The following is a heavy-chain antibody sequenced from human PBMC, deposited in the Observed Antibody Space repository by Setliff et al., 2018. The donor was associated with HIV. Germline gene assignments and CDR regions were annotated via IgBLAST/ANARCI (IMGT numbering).Heavy chain of an antibody. CDR3: ARQPYYDDDGTNLPSEWRVLG. CDR1: GGRFSNYG. D-gene: IGHD3-16*01. V-gene: IGHV1-69*13. CDR2: IIPIFGTT. Sequence: GASVKVSCKASGGRFSNYGISWVRQAPGQGLEWMGGIIPIFGTTNYAQMFQGRVTMTADESTSTAYMELNSLRSDYAAVYYCARQPYYDDDGTNLPSEWRVLGWGQGTLVTVSS. J-gene: IGHJ4*02.